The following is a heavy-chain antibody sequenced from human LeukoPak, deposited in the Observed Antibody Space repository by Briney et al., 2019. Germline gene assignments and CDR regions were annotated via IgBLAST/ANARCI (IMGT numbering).Heavy chain of an antibody. CDR2: IHPNSGGT. D-gene: IGHD2-2*01. CDR1: GYTFTSYD. CDR3: AREEGRCSSTSCSAPFNY. J-gene: IGHJ4*02. V-gene: IGHV1-2*02. Sequence: ASVKVSCKASGYTFTSYDINWVRQATGQGLEWMGWIHPNSGGTNYAQKFQGRVTMTRDTSISTVYMELSRLRSNDTAVYYCAREEGRCSSTSCSAPFNYWGQGTLVTVSS.